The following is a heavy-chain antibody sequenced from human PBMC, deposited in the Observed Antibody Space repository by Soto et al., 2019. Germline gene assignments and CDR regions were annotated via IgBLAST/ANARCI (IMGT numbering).Heavy chain of an antibody. CDR1: GGSISSGGYY. Sequence: QVQLQESGPGLVKPSQTLSLTCTVSGGSISSGGYYWSWIRQHPGKGLEWIGYIYYSGSTYYNPSLKSRVNLSVETAKNQFCLKLSSVTAADTAVYYCARDNSGCPDYWGQGTLVTVSS. J-gene: IGHJ4*02. CDR3: ARDNSGCPDY. D-gene: IGHD5-12*01. CDR2: IYYSGST. V-gene: IGHV4-31*03.